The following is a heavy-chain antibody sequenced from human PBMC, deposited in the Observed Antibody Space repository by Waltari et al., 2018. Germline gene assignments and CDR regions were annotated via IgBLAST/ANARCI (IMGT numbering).Heavy chain of an antibody. CDR3: ARLFPGSLDY. D-gene: IGHD2-15*01. J-gene: IGHJ4*02. CDR2: INPNSGGT. Sequence: QVQLVQSGAEVKKPGASVKASCKASGYTFTGHHLHRVRQAPGQGLEWLGWINPNSGGTNYAQKFQGRVTMTRDTSISTAYMELSRLRSDDTAVYYCARLFPGSLDYWGQGTLVTVSS. V-gene: IGHV1-2*02. CDR1: GYTFTGHH.